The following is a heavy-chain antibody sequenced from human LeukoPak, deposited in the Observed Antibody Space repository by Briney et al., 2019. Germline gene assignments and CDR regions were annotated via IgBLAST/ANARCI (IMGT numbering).Heavy chain of an antibody. V-gene: IGHV3-30-3*01. CDR2: ISYDGSNK. CDR3: AKDGVVVPAAIIGD. CDR1: GFTFSSYA. J-gene: IGHJ4*02. D-gene: IGHD2-2*01. Sequence: GGSLRLSCAASGFTFSSYAMHWVRQAPGKGLEWVAVISYDGSNKYYADSVKGRFTISRDNSKNTLYLQMNSLRAEDTAVYYCAKDGVVVPAAIIGDWGQGTLVTVSS.